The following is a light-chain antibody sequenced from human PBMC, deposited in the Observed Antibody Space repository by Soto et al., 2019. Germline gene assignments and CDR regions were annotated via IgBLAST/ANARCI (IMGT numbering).Light chain of an antibody. V-gene: IGKV3D-15*01. J-gene: IGKJ1*01. Sequence: EIVLTQSPATLSLSPGERATLSCRASQSVTSYLAWYQQKPGQAPRLLIYGASNRATGIPDRFSGSGSGTEFTLTISSLQPDDSASYHCQQYNSSPWTFGQGTKVDIK. CDR2: GAS. CDR1: QSVTSY. CDR3: QQYNSSPWT.